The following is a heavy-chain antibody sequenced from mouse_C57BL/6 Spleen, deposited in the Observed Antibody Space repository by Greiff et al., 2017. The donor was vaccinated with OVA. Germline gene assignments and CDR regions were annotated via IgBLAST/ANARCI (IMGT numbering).Heavy chain of an antibody. V-gene: IGHV5-17*01. CDR2: ISSGSSTI. CDR1: GFTFSDYG. D-gene: IGHD1-1*01. J-gene: IGHJ4*01. Sequence: EVQGVESGGGLVKPGGSLKLSCAASGFTFSDYGMHWVRQAPEKGLAWVAYISSGSSTIYYADTVKGRFTISRDNAKNTLFLQMTSLRSEDTAMYYCARKGITTVHYYAMDYWGQGTSVTVSS. CDR3: ARKGITTVHYYAMDY.